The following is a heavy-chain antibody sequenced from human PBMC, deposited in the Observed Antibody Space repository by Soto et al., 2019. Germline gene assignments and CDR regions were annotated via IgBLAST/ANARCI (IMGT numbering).Heavy chain of an antibody. D-gene: IGHD1-1*01. CDR3: ARRPTATAS. V-gene: IGHV3-23*01. Sequence: EAQMLESGGGSVQPGGSLRLSCAASGFTFSTYAVAWVRQSPGKGLEWVSSISASGGDTWYADSVKGRFTISRDNSKNTLYLQMNSRRVEDTAVYYCARRPTATASWGQGTLVTVSS. J-gene: IGHJ5*02. CDR1: GFTFSTYA. CDR2: ISASGGDT.